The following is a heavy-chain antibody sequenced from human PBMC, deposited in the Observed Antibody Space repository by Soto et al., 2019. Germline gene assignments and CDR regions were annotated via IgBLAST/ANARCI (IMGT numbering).Heavy chain of an antibody. CDR2: ISWNSGSI. Sequence: GGSLRLSCAASGFTFDDYAMHWVRQAPGKGLEWVSGISWNSGSIGYADSVKGRLTISRDNAKNSLYLQMNSLRAEDTALYYCAKALSGSYYGSYYYYGMDVWGQGTTVTVSS. J-gene: IGHJ6*02. CDR1: GFTFDDYA. V-gene: IGHV3-9*01. CDR3: AKALSGSYYGSYYYYGMDV. D-gene: IGHD1-26*01.